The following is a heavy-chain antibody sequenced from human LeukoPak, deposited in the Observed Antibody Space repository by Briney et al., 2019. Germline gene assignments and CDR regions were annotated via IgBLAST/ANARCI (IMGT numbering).Heavy chain of an antibody. D-gene: IGHD6-13*01. Sequence: GESLKISCKASGDTFTNYWIAWVRQMPGKGLEWMGIIHPGDSDTRYSPSVEGQVTISVDKSISTAFLQWSSLKASDTAMYYCARGRVFSSSWFAYFDYWGQGTLVTVSS. CDR2: IHPGDSDT. CDR1: GDTFTNYW. V-gene: IGHV5-51*01. J-gene: IGHJ4*02. CDR3: ARGRVFSSSWFAYFDY.